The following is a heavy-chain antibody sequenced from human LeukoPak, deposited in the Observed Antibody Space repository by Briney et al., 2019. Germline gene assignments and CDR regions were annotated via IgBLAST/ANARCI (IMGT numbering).Heavy chain of an antibody. CDR2: IRQDGSEK. J-gene: IGHJ4*02. CDR3: SRDYWDYGDYFSDY. D-gene: IGHD4-17*01. Sequence: GGSLRLSCAASGFTFTSYWMSWLRQAPGKGLEWVANIRQDGSEKYYVDSVRGRFTISRDNARNSMFLQMNSLRAEDTAMYHCSRDYWDYGDYFSDYWGQGTLVTVSS. V-gene: IGHV3-7*01. CDR1: GFTFTSYW.